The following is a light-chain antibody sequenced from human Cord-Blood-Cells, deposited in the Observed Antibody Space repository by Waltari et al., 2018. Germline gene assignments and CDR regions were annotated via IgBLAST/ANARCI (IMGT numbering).Light chain of an antibody. J-gene: IGLJ3*02. Sequence: SSELTQDPAVSVALGQTVRITCQGDSLRSYYASWYQQKPGQAPVLVIYGKNNRPSGIPDRFSGSSSGNTASLTITGAQAEDEADYYCCSYAGSYKVFGGGTKLTVL. CDR3: CSYAGSYKV. CDR2: GKN. CDR1: SLRSYY. V-gene: IGLV3-19*01.